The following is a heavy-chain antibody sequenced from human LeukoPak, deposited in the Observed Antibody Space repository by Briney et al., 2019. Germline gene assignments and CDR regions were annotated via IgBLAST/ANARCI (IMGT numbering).Heavy chain of an antibody. V-gene: IGHV4-39*07. CDR3: ARGGRYYYDSSGSD. J-gene: IGHJ4*02. CDR2: IYYSGRT. D-gene: IGHD3-22*01. Sequence: SETLSLTCTVSGGSVSSSSYYWGWIRQPPGKGLEWIGSIYYSGRTYYNPSLKSRVTISVDTSKTQFSLRVRSMTAADTAVYYCARGGRYYYDSSGSDWGQGTLVTVSS. CDR1: GGSVSSSSYY.